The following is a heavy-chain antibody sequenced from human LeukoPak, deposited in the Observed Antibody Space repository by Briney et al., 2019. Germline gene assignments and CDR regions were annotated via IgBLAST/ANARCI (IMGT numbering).Heavy chain of an antibody. CDR2: VYYSGST. J-gene: IGHJ4*02. V-gene: IGHV4-59*01. D-gene: IGHD3-3*01. CDR1: GGSISIYH. Sequence: SQTLSLTCNISGGSISIYHWNWIRQPPGKGLEWIGSVYYSGSTNYNPSLKSRVTISVDTFKNHFSLMLTSVTAADTAVYYCARNNDVWSGYFDSWGQGTRVTVSS. CDR3: ARNNDVWSGYFDS.